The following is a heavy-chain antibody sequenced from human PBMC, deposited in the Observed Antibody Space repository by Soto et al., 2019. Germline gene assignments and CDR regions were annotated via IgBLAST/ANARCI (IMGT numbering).Heavy chain of an antibody. J-gene: IGHJ4*02. CDR3: ARTMARGVYLDY. V-gene: IGHV4-31*03. CDR1: GGSISSGGYY. Sequence: SETLSLTCTVSGGSISSGGYYWSWIRQHPGKGLEWIGYIYYSGSTYYNPSLKSRVTISVDTSKNQFSLKLSSVTAADTAVYYCARTMARGVYLDYWGQGTLVTVSS. D-gene: IGHD3-10*01. CDR2: IYYSGST.